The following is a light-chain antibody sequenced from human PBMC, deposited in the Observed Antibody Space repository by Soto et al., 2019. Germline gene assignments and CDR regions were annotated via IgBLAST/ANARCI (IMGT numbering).Light chain of an antibody. CDR3: QQYNNWPIT. CDR1: QSISVW. J-gene: IGKJ5*01. V-gene: IGKV1-5*03. CDR2: KAS. Sequence: DIQMTQSPSTLSASVGDRVTITCRASQSISVWLAWYQQKAGKAPNLLIYKASRLESGVPSRFSGSGSETEFTLTISSLQSEDFAVYYCQQYNNWPITFGQGTRLEI.